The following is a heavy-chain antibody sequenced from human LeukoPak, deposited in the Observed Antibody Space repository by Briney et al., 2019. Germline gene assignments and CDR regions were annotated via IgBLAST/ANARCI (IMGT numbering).Heavy chain of an antibody. Sequence: PGGSLRLSCAASGFNFSSYGMTWVRQAPGKGLEWVSAISGSGGSTYYADSVKGRFTISRDNSKNTLYLQMNSLRAEDTAVYYCAKAPSQLELLPVDYWGQGTLVTVSS. CDR3: AKAPSQLELLPVDY. CDR2: ISGSGGST. J-gene: IGHJ4*02. CDR1: GFNFSSYG. V-gene: IGHV3-23*01. D-gene: IGHD1-7*01.